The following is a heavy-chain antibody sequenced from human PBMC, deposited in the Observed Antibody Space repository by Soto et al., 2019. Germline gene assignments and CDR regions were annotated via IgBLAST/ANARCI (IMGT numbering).Heavy chain of an antibody. CDR1: GFTFSSYS. CDR3: ASADYYGSGSYPDPFDY. V-gene: IGHV3-21*01. CDR2: ISSSSSYI. Sequence: GGSLRLSCAASGFTFSSYSMNWVRQAPGKGLEWVSSISSSSSYIYYADSVKGRFTISRDNAKNSLYLQMNSLRAEDTAVYYCASADYYGSGSYPDPFDYRGQGTLVTVSS. D-gene: IGHD3-10*01. J-gene: IGHJ4*02.